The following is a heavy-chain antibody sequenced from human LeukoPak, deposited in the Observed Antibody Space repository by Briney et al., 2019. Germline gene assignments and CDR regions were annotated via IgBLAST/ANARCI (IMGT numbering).Heavy chain of an antibody. V-gene: IGHV3-23*01. CDR2: MSGSGRST. J-gene: IGHJ5*02. Sequence: GGSLRLSCAASGFTFSSHAMSWVRQAPGKGLEWVSAMSGSGRSTYYADSVKGRVTISRDNSKHTLYLQMSSLKAEDTAVYYCTKVDGQIASAGTPDHWGQGTLVTVSS. CDR1: GFTFSSHA. D-gene: IGHD6-13*01. CDR3: TKVDGQIASAGTPDH.